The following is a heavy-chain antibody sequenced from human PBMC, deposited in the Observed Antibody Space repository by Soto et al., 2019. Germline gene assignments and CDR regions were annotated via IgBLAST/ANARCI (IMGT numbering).Heavy chain of an antibody. J-gene: IGHJ6*02. D-gene: IGHD6-6*01. CDR3: AKDLSSIAARRPQKGIMDV. Sequence: GGSLRLSCAASGFTFSSYGMHWVRQAPGKGLEWVAVISYDGSNKYYADSVKGRFTISRDNSKNTLYLQMNSLRAEDTAVYYCAKDLSSIAARRPQKGIMDVWGQGTTVTVSS. V-gene: IGHV3-30*18. CDR2: ISYDGSNK. CDR1: GFTFSSYG.